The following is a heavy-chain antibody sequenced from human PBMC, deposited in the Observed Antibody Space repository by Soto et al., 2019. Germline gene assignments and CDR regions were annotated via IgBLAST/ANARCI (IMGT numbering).Heavy chain of an antibody. J-gene: IGHJ4*02. CDR1: GGSISSGGSS. D-gene: IGHD5-12*01. Sequence: QLQLQESGSGLVKPSKTLSLTCAVSGGSISSGGSSWSWIRQPPGKGLEWIGYIYHSGSTYYNPSLKTRVTISVDRSKNQFSLKLSSVTAADTAVYYCAAGGGLPRYYWGQGTLATVSS. CDR3: AAGGGLPRYY. CDR2: IYHSGST. V-gene: IGHV4-30-2*01.